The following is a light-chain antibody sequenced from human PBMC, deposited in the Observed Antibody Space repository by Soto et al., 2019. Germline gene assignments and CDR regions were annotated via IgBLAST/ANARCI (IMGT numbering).Light chain of an antibody. V-gene: IGKV1-27*01. CDR3: QKYDSAPWT. Sequence: DIQMTQSPSSLSASVRDRVTITCRASQGISNYLAWYQQKPGKVPKLLIYAASTLQSGVPSRFSGSGSGTDFTLTISSLQPEDVTTYYSQKYDSAPWTFGQGTKVEIK. J-gene: IGKJ1*01. CDR1: QGISNY. CDR2: AAS.